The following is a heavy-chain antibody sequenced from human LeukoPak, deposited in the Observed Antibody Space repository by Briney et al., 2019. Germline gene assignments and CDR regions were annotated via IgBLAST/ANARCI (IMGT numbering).Heavy chain of an antibody. CDR2: VSTYNDDT. Sequence: ASVKVSCKASGYTFTSYGLSWVRQAPGRGLQWMGWVSTYNDDTNYAQNFQGKVTMSRDTSTSTAYMELRNLRFDDTAVYYCARDWFCGGAGSYDTFDIWGQGTMVTVSS. CDR1: GYTFTSYG. CDR3: ARDWFCGGAGSYDTFDI. V-gene: IGHV1-18*01. D-gene: IGHD2-21*01. J-gene: IGHJ3*02.